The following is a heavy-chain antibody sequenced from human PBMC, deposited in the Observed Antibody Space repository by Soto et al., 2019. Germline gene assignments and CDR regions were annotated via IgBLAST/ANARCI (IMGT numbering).Heavy chain of an antibody. D-gene: IGHD6-13*01. CDR3: ARDLAKSGVSAGFDS. CDR1: GDTFSANY. CDR2: INPQSGGT. J-gene: IGHJ4*02. V-gene: IGHV1-2*02. Sequence: QVQLLQSGAEVKKPGASVKVSCKASGDTFSANYIHWVRQAPGQGVEWTGWINPQSGGTKYPQKYQGSVTMTRYTCRSTVYMTLTRLTTDDTAQYYCARDLAKSGVSAGFDSWGQGTLVTVSS.